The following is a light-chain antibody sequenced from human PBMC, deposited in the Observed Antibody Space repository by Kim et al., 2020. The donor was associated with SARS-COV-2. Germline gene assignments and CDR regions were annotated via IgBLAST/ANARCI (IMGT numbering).Light chain of an antibody. CDR3: QSFDSSLGGSDVV. J-gene: IGLJ2*01. CDR2: GNT. Sequence: VNISCAEGTSNKGAVYVETWKQQFPEPAPKLLIYGNTKRPSGARDRFSGSKSGSSASLAITGLQPADEADYYCQSFDSSLGGSDVVFGGGTQLTVL. V-gene: IGLV1-40*01. CDR1: TSNKGAVYV.